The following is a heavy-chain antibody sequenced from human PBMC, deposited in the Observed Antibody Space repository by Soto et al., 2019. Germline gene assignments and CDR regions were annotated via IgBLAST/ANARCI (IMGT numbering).Heavy chain of an antibody. D-gene: IGHD3-10*01. CDR1: GYTFTSYD. V-gene: IGHV1-8*01. CDR3: ARNVVRETGWFDP. J-gene: IGHJ5*02. CDR2: MNPNSGNT. Sequence: ASVKVSCTASGYTFTSYDINWVRQATGQGLEWMGWMNPNSGNTGYAQKFQGRVTMTRNTSISTAYMELSSLRSEDTAVYYCARNVVRETGWFDPWGQGTLVTVSS.